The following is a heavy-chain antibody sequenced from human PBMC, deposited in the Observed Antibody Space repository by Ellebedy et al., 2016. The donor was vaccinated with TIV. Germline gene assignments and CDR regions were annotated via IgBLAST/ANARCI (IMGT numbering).Heavy chain of an antibody. CDR2: INHSGRT. V-gene: IGHV4-34*01. CDR1: GGSFSGYY. J-gene: IGHJ6*03. CDR3: ARGGGIPYF. D-gene: IGHD4-23*01. Sequence: SETLSLTXAVYGGSFSGYYWSWIRQPPGKGLEWIGEINHSGRTNYNPSLKSRVTISVDTSKNQFSLKLSSVTAADTAVYYCARGGGIPYFWGKGTTVTVSS.